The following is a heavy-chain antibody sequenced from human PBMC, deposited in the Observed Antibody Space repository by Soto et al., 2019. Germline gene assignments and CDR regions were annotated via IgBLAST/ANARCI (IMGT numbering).Heavy chain of an antibody. CDR3: AKASTTYYYYYYMDV. Sequence: GSLRLSCAASGFTFSSYGMHWVRQAPGKGLEWVAVISYDGSNKYYADSVKGRFTISRDNSKNTLYLQMNSLRAEDTAVYYCAKASTTYYYYYYMDVWGKGTTVTVSS. CDR2: ISYDGSNK. V-gene: IGHV3-30*18. CDR1: GFTFSSYG. J-gene: IGHJ6*03. D-gene: IGHD1-7*01.